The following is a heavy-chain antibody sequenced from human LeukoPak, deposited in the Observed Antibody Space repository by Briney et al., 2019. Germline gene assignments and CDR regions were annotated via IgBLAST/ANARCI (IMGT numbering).Heavy chain of an antibody. D-gene: IGHD2-2*01. CDR1: GGSFSGYY. Sequence: SETLSLTCAVYGGSFSGYYWSWIRQPPGKGLEWIGEINHSGSTNYNPSLKSRVTISVDTSKNQFSLKLSSVTAADTAVYYCARGDCSSTSCYYQTYNWFDPWGQGTLVTVSS. CDR3: ARGDCSSTSCYYQTYNWFDP. V-gene: IGHV4-34*01. CDR2: INHSGST. J-gene: IGHJ5*02.